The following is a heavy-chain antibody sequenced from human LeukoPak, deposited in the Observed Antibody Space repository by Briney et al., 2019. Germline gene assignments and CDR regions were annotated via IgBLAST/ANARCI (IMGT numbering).Heavy chain of an antibody. CDR2: IYYSAST. CDR1: GGSISSGDYY. CDR3: ARAVVWGSYRPLDY. Sequence: PSQTLSLTCTVSGGSISSGDYYWSWIRQPPGKGLEWIGYIYYSASTYYNPSLKSRVTISVDTSKNQFSLKLSSVTAADTAVYYCARAVVWGSYRPLDYWGQGTLVTVSS. J-gene: IGHJ4*02. V-gene: IGHV4-30-4*01. D-gene: IGHD3-16*02.